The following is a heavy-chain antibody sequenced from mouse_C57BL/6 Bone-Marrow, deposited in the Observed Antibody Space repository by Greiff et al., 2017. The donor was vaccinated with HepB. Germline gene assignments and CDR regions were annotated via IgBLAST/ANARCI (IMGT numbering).Heavy chain of an antibody. J-gene: IGHJ3*01. D-gene: IGHD2-3*01. Sequence: QVQLQQPGAELVKPGASVKLSCKASGYTFTSYWMQWVKQRPGQGLEWIGEIDPSDSYTNYNQKFKGEATLTVDTSSSTAYMQLSSLTSEDSAVYYCARRGGYYVWFAYWGQGTLVTVSA. CDR1: GYTFTSYW. CDR2: IDPSDSYT. V-gene: IGHV1-50*01. CDR3: ARRGGYYVWFAY.